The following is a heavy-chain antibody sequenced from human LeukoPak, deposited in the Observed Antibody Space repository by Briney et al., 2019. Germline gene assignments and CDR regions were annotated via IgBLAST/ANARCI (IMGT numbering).Heavy chain of an antibody. J-gene: IGHJ4*02. CDR1: GFTFSSYA. D-gene: IGHD6-13*01. Sequence: GGSLRLSCAASGFTFSSYAMSWVRQAPGKGLQWVSAISGSGGSTYYADSVKGRFTISRDNSKNTLYLQMNSLRAEDTAVYYCAEAYSSSWYVRPFDYWGQGTLVTVSS. CDR2: ISGSGGST. CDR3: AEAYSSSWYVRPFDY. V-gene: IGHV3-23*01.